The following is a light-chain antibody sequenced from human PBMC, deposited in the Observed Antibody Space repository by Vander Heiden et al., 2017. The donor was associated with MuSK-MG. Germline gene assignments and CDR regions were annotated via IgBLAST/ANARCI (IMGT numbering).Light chain of an antibody. V-gene: IGKV3-20*01. CDR1: QSVRSSS. CDR3: QPDGSSIT. CDR2: GAS. J-gene: IGKJ4*01. Sequence: EVVLTQFPDALSLSPGERATLSCRASQSVRSSSLEWYQQNACQPPRLLIYGASSSANGITVRFSRSGSGPDFTLTSTRLELADFAVYYWQPDGSSITFGGGTKVEIK.